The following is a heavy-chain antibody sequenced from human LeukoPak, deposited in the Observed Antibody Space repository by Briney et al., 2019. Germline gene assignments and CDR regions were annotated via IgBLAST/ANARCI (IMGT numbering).Heavy chain of an antibody. CDR1: GFTFSGST. V-gene: IGHV3-73*01. D-gene: IGHD1-20*01. Sequence: GGSLRLSCAASGFTFSGSTMHWVRQASGKGLECVGRVGNKASSYATAYAASVKGRFTISRDDSKNTAYLQMNSLKTEDTAVYYCTRSLNWIREYWGQGTLVTVSS. CDR2: VGNKASSYAT. CDR3: TRSLNWIREY. J-gene: IGHJ4*02.